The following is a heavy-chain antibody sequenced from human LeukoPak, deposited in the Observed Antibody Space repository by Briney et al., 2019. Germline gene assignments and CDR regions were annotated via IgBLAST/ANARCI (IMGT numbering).Heavy chain of an antibody. CDR3: AREDGPTYVGRFVH. V-gene: IGHV3-30*02. D-gene: IGHD1-26*01. J-gene: IGHJ5*02. CDR2: IQTDGSDK. Sequence: GGSLRLSCAASGFTFTNYGMNWVRQAPDKGLEWVTSIQTDGSDKYYADSVKGRFTISRDNSKNTVFLQVNNVRAEDTAVYFCAREDGPTYVGRFVHWGQGTLVTVSS. CDR1: GFTFTNYG.